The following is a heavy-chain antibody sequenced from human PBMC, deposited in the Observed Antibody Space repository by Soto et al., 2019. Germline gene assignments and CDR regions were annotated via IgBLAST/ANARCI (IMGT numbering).Heavy chain of an antibody. CDR2: INSDGSST. V-gene: IGHV3-74*01. Sequence: EVQLVESGGGLVQPGGSLRLSCAASGFTFSSYWMHWVRQAPGKGLVWVSRINSDGSSTSYADSVKGRFTISRDNAKNALYLQMNSMRAEDTAVSCCARGGSLNWYFDLWGRGTRVTVSS. CDR3: ARGGSLNWYFDL. CDR1: GFTFSSYW. J-gene: IGHJ2*01. D-gene: IGHD1-26*01.